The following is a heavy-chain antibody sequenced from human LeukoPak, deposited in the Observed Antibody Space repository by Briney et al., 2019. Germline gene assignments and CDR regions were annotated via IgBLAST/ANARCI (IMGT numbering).Heavy chain of an antibody. CDR2: ISAYNGNT. J-gene: IGHJ4*02. Sequence: ASVKVSCKASGYTFTSYGISWVRQAPGQGLEWMGWISAYNGNTNYAQKFQGRVTMTRDTSISTAYMELSRLRSDDTAVYYCARIMGYYDSSGDYWGQGTLVTVSS. D-gene: IGHD3-22*01. CDR1: GYTFTSYG. V-gene: IGHV1-18*01. CDR3: ARIMGYYDSSGDY.